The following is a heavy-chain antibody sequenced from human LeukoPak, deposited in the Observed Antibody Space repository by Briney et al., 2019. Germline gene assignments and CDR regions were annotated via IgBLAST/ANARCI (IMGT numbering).Heavy chain of an antibody. V-gene: IGHV1-69*04. CDR3: ARRSPGWDTYSSSSLNSYYYGMDV. CDR2: IIPILGIA. CDR1: GGTFSSYA. D-gene: IGHD6-6*01. J-gene: IGHJ6*02. Sequence: SVKVSCKASGGTFSSYAISWVRQAPGQGVEWMGRIIPILGIANYAQKFQGRVTITADKSTSTAYMELSSLRSEDTAVYYCARRSPGWDTYSSSSLNSYYYGMDVWGQGTTVTVSS.